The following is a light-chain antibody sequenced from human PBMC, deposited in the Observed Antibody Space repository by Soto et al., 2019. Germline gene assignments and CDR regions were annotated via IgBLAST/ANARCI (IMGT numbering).Light chain of an antibody. V-gene: IGKV4-1*01. CDR3: QQYYSTLYS. CDR1: YSVLVNSNNKNY. J-gene: IGKJ2*01. Sequence: DIVMTQSPDSLAVSLGERATINCKSSYSVLVNSNNKNYLAWYQQKPGQPPKLLIYWASTRESGVPDRFSGSGSGTDFTLTISSLQAEDVAVYYCQQYYSTLYSFGQGTRLEIK. CDR2: WAS.